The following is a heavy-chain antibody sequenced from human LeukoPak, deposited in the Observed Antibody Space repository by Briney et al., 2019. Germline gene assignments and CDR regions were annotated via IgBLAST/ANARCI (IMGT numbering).Heavy chain of an antibody. D-gene: IGHD5-24*01. CDR1: GGSISSYY. CDR2: IYTSGST. CDR3: AXVAXXEMATMXXXXY. J-gene: IGHJ4*01. Sequence: PSETLSLTCTVSGGSISSYYWSWIRQPAGKGLEWIGRIYTSGSTNYNPSLKSRVTMSVETSKNQFSLKLRSVTGADTAGYYCAXVAXXEMATMXXXXYWGXXXXVTV. V-gene: IGHV4-4*07.